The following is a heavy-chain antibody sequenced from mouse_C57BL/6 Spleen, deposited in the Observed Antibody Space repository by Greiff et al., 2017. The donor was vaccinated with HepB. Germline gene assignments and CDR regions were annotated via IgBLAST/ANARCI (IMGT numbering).Heavy chain of an antibody. CDR2: IRSKSSNYAT. CDR1: GFTFNTYA. Sequence: EVQGVESGGGLVQPKGSLKLSCAASGFTFNTYAMHWVRQAPGKGLEWVARIRSKSSNYATYYADSVKDRFTISRDDSQSMLYLQMNNLKTEDTAMYYCVRDPIYYGSRVGYFDVWGTGTTVTVSS. D-gene: IGHD1-1*01. J-gene: IGHJ1*03. CDR3: VRDPIYYGSRVGYFDV. V-gene: IGHV10-3*01.